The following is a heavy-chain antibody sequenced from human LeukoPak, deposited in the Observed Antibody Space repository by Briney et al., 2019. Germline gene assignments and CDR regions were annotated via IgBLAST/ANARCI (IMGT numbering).Heavy chain of an antibody. J-gene: IGHJ6*03. CDR1: GFTFSGSA. Sequence: GGSLRLSCAASGFTFSGSAMHWVRQASGKGLEWVGRIRSKANSYATAYAASVKGRFTISRDDSKNTAYLQMNSLKTEDTAVYYCTRLPSSSLYMDVWGKGTTVTVSS. V-gene: IGHV3-73*01. CDR2: IRSKANSYAT. CDR3: TRLPSSSLYMDV. D-gene: IGHD6-6*01.